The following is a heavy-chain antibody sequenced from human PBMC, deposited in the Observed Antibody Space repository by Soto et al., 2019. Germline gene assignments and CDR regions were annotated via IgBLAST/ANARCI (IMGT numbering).Heavy chain of an antibody. J-gene: IGHJ4*02. Sequence: GGSLRLSCVASGFNFGNFGMHWVRQAPGKGLEWLTVISNDENIKQDSVRGRFAIARDNSKNTLYLHLTSLRAEDTTIYYCARGLRGVLDYWGQGTLVTVSS. D-gene: IGHD5-12*01. V-gene: IGHV3-33*01. CDR2: ISNDENIK. CDR1: GFNFGNFG. CDR3: ARGLRGVLDY.